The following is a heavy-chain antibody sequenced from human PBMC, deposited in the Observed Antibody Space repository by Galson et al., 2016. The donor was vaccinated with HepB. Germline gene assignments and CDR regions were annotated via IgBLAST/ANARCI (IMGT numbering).Heavy chain of an antibody. CDR1: GYTFTSYA. CDR3: ATSRGYSNFDYNYYGMDV. V-gene: IGHV1-3*01. D-gene: IGHD4-11*01. J-gene: IGHJ6*02. Sequence: SVKVSCKASGYTFTSYAMHWVRQSPGQRLEWMGWINACSGNTKYSQKFQGRVTITRDASASTAYMELSSLRSEDTAVYYCATSRGYSNFDYNYYGMDVWGQGTTVTVSS. CDR2: INACSGNT.